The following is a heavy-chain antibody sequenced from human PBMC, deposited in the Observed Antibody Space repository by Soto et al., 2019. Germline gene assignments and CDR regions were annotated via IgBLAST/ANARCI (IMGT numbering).Heavy chain of an antibody. CDR2: IYPGDSDT. D-gene: IGHD4-4*01. CDR1: GYTFTDYW. CDR3: ARHISNSRYYYYAMDV. J-gene: IGHJ6*02. V-gene: IGHV5-51*01. Sequence: GESLKISCKGSGYTFTDYWIGWVRQLPGKGLEWMGIIYPGDSDTRYSPSFQGHVTITVDKSTNTAYLQWNTLRASDTAMYYCARHISNSRYYYYAMDVWGQGTTVTVSS.